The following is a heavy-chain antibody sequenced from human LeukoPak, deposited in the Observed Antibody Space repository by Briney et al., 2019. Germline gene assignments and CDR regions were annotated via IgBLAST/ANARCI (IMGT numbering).Heavy chain of an antibody. D-gene: IGHD6-13*01. CDR3: ARFIAAAEDDAFDI. J-gene: IGHJ3*02. Sequence: GGSLRLSCAASGFTFSDYYMSWIRQAPGKGLEWVSYISSSGSTIYYADSVKGRFTISRDNAKNSLYLQMNSLRAEDTAVYYCARFIAAAEDDAFDIWGQGTMVTVSS. V-gene: IGHV3-11*04. CDR2: ISSSGSTI. CDR1: GFTFSDYY.